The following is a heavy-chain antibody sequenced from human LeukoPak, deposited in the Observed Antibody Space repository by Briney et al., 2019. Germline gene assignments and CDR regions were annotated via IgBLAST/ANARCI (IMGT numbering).Heavy chain of an antibody. D-gene: IGHD4-17*01. V-gene: IGHV3-30*04. CDR2: ISYDGSNK. CDR1: GFTFSSYA. CDR3: TVTTLGYYYGMDV. J-gene: IGHJ6*02. Sequence: QPGRSLRLSCAASGFTFSSYAMHWVRQAPGKGLEWVAVISYDGSNKYYADSVKGRFTISRDNSKNTLYLQMNSLRAEDTAVYYCTVTTLGYYYGMDVWGQGTTVTVSS.